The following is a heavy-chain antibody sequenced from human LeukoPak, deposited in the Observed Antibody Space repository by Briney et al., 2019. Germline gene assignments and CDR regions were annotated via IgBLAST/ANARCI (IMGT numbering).Heavy chain of an antibody. CDR2: ISYSGRT. D-gene: IGHD5-12*01. Sequence: SETLSLTCTVSGGSISSYYWSWIRQPPGKGLEWIGSISYSGRTYYNPSLRGRVTVSADTSKNQFSLKLSSVTAADTAVYYCANPPSRGNHYVDVWGKGTTVTVSS. J-gene: IGHJ6*03. V-gene: IGHV4-59*12. CDR1: GGSISSYY. CDR3: ANPPSRGNHYVDV.